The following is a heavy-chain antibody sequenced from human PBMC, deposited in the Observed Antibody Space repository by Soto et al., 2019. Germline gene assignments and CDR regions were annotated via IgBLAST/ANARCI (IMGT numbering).Heavy chain of an antibody. J-gene: IGHJ4*02. Sequence: EVQVLESGGGLVQPGGSLRLSCAATGFTFSDFAMSWVRQAPGKGLEWVSRIYGGGNGPHYADSVKGRVTISRDNSKNTLYLQMNNLRAEETAVYYCAKMEGMDPWAYSFDYWGQGTLVTVSS. CDR1: GFTFSDFA. V-gene: IGHV3-23*01. CDR2: IYGGGNGP. D-gene: IGHD2-2*03. CDR3: AKMEGMDPWAYSFDY.